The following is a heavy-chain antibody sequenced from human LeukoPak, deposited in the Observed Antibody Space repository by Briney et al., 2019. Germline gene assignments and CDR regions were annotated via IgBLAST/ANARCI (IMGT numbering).Heavy chain of an antibody. D-gene: IGHD6-19*01. J-gene: IGHJ4*02. CDR3: ARGPRGFNNGWYYVEF. Sequence: PSETLSLTCAVYGGSFSGYYWSWIRQSPGKGLEWIGYTYYSGSTKYNPSLKSRVTISADASKSQLSLQLRSVTATDTAVYYCARGPRGFNNGWYYVEFWGQGTLVTVSS. CDR1: GGSFSGYY. V-gene: IGHV4-59*01. CDR2: TYYSGST.